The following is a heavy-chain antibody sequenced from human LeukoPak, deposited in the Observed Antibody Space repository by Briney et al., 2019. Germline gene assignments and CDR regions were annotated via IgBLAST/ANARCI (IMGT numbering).Heavy chain of an antibody. Sequence: GGSLRLSCAASGFAFSSYDMSWVRQAPGKGLEWVSSLTTDGGSTEYADSVKGRFTISRDNSKNTLYLQMNSLRAEDTAVYYCAKDFLLYDSSTYFDYWGQGTLVTVSS. CDR2: LTTDGGST. V-gene: IGHV3-23*01. J-gene: IGHJ4*02. D-gene: IGHD3-22*01. CDR1: GFAFSSYD. CDR3: AKDFLLYDSSTYFDY.